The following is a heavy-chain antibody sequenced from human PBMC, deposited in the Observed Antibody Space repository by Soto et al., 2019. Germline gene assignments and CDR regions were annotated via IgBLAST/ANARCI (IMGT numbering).Heavy chain of an antibody. J-gene: IGHJ5*02. V-gene: IGHV4-30-2*01. D-gene: IGHD6-19*01. CDR3: AGMPYTSGLRFDP. CDR2: IYQSGVT. CDR1: GDSYSISTYS. Sequence: SETLALTCNMSGDSYSISTYSWSWIRQPPGKALQWIGFIYQSGVTSYNPSLASRVSISLDRSNNQCSLKLKSVTAADTAVYFCAGMPYTSGLRFDPWGPGTLVTVSS.